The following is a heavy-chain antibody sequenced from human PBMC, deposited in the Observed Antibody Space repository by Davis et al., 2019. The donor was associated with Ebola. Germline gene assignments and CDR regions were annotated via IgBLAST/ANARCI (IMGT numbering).Heavy chain of an antibody. CDR1: GFTISRYG. D-gene: IGHD6-13*01. J-gene: IGHJ4*02. Sequence: GGSLRLSCAASGFTISRYGMHWVRQAPGKGLEWTALISSDGSNEHYADSVKGRFTISRDNSKNTLYLQMNSLRPEDTAVYYCARGSSSWDWGQGTLVTVSS. CDR3: ARGSSSWD. CDR2: ISSDGSNE. V-gene: IGHV3-30-3*01.